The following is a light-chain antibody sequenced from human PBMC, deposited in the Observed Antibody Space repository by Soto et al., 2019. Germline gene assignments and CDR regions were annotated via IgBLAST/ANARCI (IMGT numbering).Light chain of an antibody. CDR3: AAWDVSLVV. CDR2: SDN. J-gene: IGLJ2*01. V-gene: IGLV1-44*01. CDR1: SSNIGTNT. Sequence: QSVLTQPPSASGTPGQRVTISCSGRSSNIGTNTVIWYQQLPGAATKLLIYSDNQRPSGVPDRFSGSKSGTSASLAISGLQSEDEADYYCAAWDVSLVVFGGGTKVTVL.